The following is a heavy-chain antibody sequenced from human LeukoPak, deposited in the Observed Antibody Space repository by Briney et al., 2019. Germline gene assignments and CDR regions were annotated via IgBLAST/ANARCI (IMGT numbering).Heavy chain of an antibody. D-gene: IGHD1-26*01. V-gene: IGHV3-21*01. Sequence: GGSLRLSCAASGFTFSSYIMNWVRQAPGKGLEWVSSISSSSSYIYYADSVKGRFTISRDNAKNSLYLQMNSLRAEDTAVYYCARDLGLGATHAFDIWGQGTMVTVSS. J-gene: IGHJ3*02. CDR2: ISSSSSYI. CDR1: GFTFSSYI. CDR3: ARDLGLGATHAFDI.